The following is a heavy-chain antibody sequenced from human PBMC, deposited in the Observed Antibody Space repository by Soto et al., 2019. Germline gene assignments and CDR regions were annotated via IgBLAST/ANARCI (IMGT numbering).Heavy chain of an antibody. CDR2: ISGSGGST. V-gene: IGHV3-23*01. Sequence: GGSLRLSCAASGFTFSSYAMSWVRQAPGKGLEWVSAISGSGGSTYYADSVKGRFTISRDTSQNMVYLQMNSLKTDDTAIYYCAREQGYGNYRVADYWGQGTLVTVSS. J-gene: IGHJ4*02. CDR3: AREQGYGNYRVADY. CDR1: GFTFSSYA. D-gene: IGHD4-17*01.